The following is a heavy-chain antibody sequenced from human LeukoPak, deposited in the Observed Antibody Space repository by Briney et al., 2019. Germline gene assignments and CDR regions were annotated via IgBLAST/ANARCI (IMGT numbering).Heavy chain of an antibody. CDR3: ARDLCSGGSCYSGNDAFDI. CDR1: GYTFTSYG. Sequence: ASVKVSCKASGYTFTSYGISWVRQAPGQGLEWMGWISAYNGNTNYAQKLQGRVTMTTDTSTSTAYMELRSLRSDDTAVYYCARDLCSGGSCYSGNDAFDIWGKGKMVTVSS. CDR2: ISAYNGNT. D-gene: IGHD2-15*01. V-gene: IGHV1-18*01. J-gene: IGHJ3*02.